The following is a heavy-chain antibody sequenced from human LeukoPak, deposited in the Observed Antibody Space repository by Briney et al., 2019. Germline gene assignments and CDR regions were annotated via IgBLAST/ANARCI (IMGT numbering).Heavy chain of an antibody. J-gene: IGHJ5*02. CDR1: GGSISSSSYY. CDR3: ARIRGCTNGVCTNWFDP. D-gene: IGHD2-8*01. V-gene: IGHV4-39*07. CDR2: IYYSGST. Sequence: PSETLSLTCTVSGGSISSSSYYWGWIRQPPGKGLEWIGSIYYSGSTYYNPSLKSRVTISVDTSKNQFSLKLSSVTAADTAVYYCARIRGCTNGVCTNWFDPWGQGTLVTVSS.